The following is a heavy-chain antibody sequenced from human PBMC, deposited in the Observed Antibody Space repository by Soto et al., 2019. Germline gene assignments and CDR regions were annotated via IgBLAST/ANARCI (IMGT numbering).Heavy chain of an antibody. CDR3: ARGSTDSYPGSRIFDF. D-gene: IGHD3-10*01. V-gene: IGHV3-23*01. CDR2: ITDTGGDA. J-gene: IGHJ4*02. Sequence: QPGGSLRLSCVAPGLTFGSRAMSWVRQAPGEGLQWVSTITDTGGDAKYEDSVRGRFVISRDNSKKTLYLQMTSLTAEDSAMYFCARGSTDSYPGSRIFDFWGRGTLVTVSS. CDR1: GLTFGSRA.